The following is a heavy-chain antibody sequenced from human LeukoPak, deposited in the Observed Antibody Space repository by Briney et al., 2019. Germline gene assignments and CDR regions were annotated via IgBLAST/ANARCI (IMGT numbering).Heavy chain of an antibody. CDR3: AKEGYCTNGVCYGLDY. CDR2: ISWNSGSI. CDR1: GFTFDDYA. J-gene: IGHJ4*02. D-gene: IGHD2-8*01. V-gene: IGHV3-9*01. Sequence: GGSLRLSCAASGFTFDDYAMHWVRQAPGKGLEWVSGISWNSGSIGYADSVEGRFTISRDNAKNSLYLQMNSLRAEDTALYYCAKEGYCTNGVCYGLDYWGQGTLVTVSS.